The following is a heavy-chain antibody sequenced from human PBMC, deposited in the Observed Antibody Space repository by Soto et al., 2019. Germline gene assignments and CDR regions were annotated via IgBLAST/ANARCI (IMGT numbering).Heavy chain of an antibody. CDR3: TRATTMIRGVVTMYYYYMDV. J-gene: IGHJ6*03. CDR2: ISSSGNTI. Sequence: QVQLVESGGDLVKPGGSLRLSCAASGFTFSDYYMSWIRQAPGKGLERVSFISSSGNTIYYADSVKGRFAHTRDNANNSLNLQMNSLRAEDTSLYYCTRATTMIRGVVTMYYYYMDVWGKGSTVTVSS. CDR1: GFTFSDYY. D-gene: IGHD3-10*01. V-gene: IGHV3-11*01.